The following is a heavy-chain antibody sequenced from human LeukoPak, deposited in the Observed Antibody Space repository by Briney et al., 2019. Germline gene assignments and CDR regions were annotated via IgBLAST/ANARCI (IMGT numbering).Heavy chain of an antibody. V-gene: IGHV3-23*01. D-gene: IGHD3-10*01. CDR1: GFXFSSYA. CDR3: AKAVVRGVIGY. J-gene: IGHJ4*02. Sequence: GGSLRLSCAASGFXFSSYAMSWVRQAPGKGLEWVSAISGSGGATYYADSVKGRFTISRDNSKNTLYLQMNSLRAEDTAVYYCAKAVVRGVIGYWGQGTLVTVSS. CDR2: ISGSGGAT.